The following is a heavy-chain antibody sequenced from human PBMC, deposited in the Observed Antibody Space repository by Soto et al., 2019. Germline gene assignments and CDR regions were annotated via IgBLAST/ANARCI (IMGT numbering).Heavy chain of an antibody. CDR2: ISGSGGST. D-gene: IGHD3-10*01. V-gene: IGHV3-23*01. J-gene: IGHJ4*02. CDR3: AKDHITMVRAAVPIDY. Sequence: GGSLRLSCAASGFAFSSYAMSWVRQAPGKGLELVSAISGSGGSTYYADSVKGRFTISRDNSKNTLHLQMNSLRAKDTAVYYCAKDHITMVRAAVPIDYWGQGTLVTVSS. CDR1: GFAFSSYA.